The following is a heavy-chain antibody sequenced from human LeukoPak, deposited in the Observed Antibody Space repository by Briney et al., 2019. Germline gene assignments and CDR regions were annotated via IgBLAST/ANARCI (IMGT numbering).Heavy chain of an antibody. CDR1: GGSISSGGYS. J-gene: IGHJ6*02. CDR3: ARNIAAAGTIHYGMDV. Sequence: SQTLSLTCAVSGGSISSGGYSWSWIRQPPGKGLEWIGYIYHSGRTYYNPSLKSRVTISVDRSKNQFSLKLSSVTAADTAVYYCARNIAAAGTIHYGMDVWGQGTTVTVSS. V-gene: IGHV4-30-2*01. CDR2: IYHSGRT. D-gene: IGHD6-13*01.